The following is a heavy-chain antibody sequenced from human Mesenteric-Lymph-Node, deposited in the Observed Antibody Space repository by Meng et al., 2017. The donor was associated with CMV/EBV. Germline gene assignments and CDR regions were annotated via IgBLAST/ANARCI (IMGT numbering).Heavy chain of an antibody. CDR3: ARDLSSGRTRGFDY. D-gene: IGHD6-19*01. J-gene: IGHJ4*02. Sequence: ASVKVSCKASGYTPIKSPINWVRQAPGQGLEWMGWINPNSGGTSYAQKFQGRVTMTRDTSISTAYMELSSLRSDDTAVYYCARDLSSGRTRGFDYWGQGTLVTVSS. CDR2: INPNSGGT. V-gene: IGHV1-2*02. CDR1: GYTPIKSP.